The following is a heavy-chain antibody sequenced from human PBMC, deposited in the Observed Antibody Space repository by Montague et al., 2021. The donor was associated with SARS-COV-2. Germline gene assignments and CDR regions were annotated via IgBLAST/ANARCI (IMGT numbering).Heavy chain of an antibody. J-gene: IGHJ4*02. D-gene: IGHD3-22*01. CDR3: ERWYYYDSSGYYR. CDR2: INHSGST. CDR1: GGSFSGYY. Sequence: SESLSLTCAVYGGSFSGYYWSWIRQPPGKGLEWIGEINHSGSTNYNPSLKSRVTISVDTSKNQFSLKLSSVTAADTAVYYCERWYYYDSSGYYRWGQGTLVTVSS. V-gene: IGHV4-34*01.